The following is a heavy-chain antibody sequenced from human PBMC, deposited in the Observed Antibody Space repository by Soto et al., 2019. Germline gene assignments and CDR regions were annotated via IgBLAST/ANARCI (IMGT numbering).Heavy chain of an antibody. D-gene: IGHD3-10*01. CDR3: ARTSFGELAIDY. J-gene: IGHJ4*02. V-gene: IGHV4-31*03. CDR1: GGSISSGGYY. Sequence: PSETLSLTCTVSGGSISSGGYYWSWIRQHPGKGLEWIGYIYYSGSTYYNPSLKSRVTISVDTSKNQFSLKLSSVTAADTAVYYCARTSFGELAIDYWGQGTLVTVSS. CDR2: IYYSGST.